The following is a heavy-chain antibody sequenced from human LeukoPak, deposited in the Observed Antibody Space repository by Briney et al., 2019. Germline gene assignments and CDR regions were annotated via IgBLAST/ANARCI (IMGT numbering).Heavy chain of an antibody. Sequence: GGSLRLSCAASGFTFSSYAMSWVRQAPGKGLEWVSAISGSGGSTYYADSVKGRFTISRDNSKNTLYLQMNSLRAEDTAVYYCAKDLLVVSLATVSPFDYWGQGTLVTVSS. CDR1: GFTFSSYA. V-gene: IGHV3-23*01. CDR3: AKDLLVVSLATVSPFDY. D-gene: IGHD4-11*01. J-gene: IGHJ4*02. CDR2: ISGSGGST.